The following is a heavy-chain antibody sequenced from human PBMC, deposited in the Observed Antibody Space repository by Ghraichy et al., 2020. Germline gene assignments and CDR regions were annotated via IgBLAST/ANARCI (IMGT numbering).Heavy chain of an antibody. D-gene: IGHD6-6*01. CDR3: ARAGLGAALPVFRS. V-gene: IGHV4-34*01. J-gene: IGHJ3*01. CDR1: GGSFSGYY. CDR2: INHSGST. Sequence: SQTLSLTCAVYGGSFSGYYWSWIRQPPGKGLEWIGEINHSGSTNYNPSLKSRVTISVDTSKNQFSLKLSSVTAADTAVYYCARAGLGAALPVFRSWGQGTMVTVSS.